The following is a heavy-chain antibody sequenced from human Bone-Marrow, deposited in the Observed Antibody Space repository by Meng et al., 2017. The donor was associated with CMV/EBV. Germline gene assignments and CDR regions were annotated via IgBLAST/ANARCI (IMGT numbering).Heavy chain of an antibody. CDR2: ITGSGGSA. CDR1: GFTFSSYA. CDR3: ARLIYYDFWSGYHYGMDV. Sequence: GESLKISCAASGFTFSSYAMHWVRQAPGKGLEWVSGITGSGGSAFYADSLKGRFTISRDNAKNSLYLQMNSLRAEDTAVYYCARLIYYDFWSGYHYGMDVWGQGTTVTVSS. D-gene: IGHD3-3*01. J-gene: IGHJ6*02. V-gene: IGHV3-21*01.